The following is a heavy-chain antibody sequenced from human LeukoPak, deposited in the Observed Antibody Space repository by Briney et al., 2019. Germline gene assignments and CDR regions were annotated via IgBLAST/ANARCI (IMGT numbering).Heavy chain of an antibody. CDR2: IIPIFGTA. CDR3: ARAPNCGGDCDY. CDR1: GGTFSSYA. D-gene: IGHD2-21*01. J-gene: IGHJ4*02. Sequence: SVKVSCKASGGTFSSYAISWVRQAPGQGIECMGGIIPIFGTANYAQKFQGRVTITADESTSTAYMELSSLRSEDTAVYYCARAPNCGGDCDYWGQGTLVTVSS. V-gene: IGHV1-69*13.